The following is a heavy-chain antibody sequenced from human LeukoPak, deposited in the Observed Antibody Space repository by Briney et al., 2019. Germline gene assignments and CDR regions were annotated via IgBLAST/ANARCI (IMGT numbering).Heavy chain of an antibody. J-gene: IGHJ6*03. CDR1: GYTFTSYG. CDR2: ISAYNGNT. V-gene: IGHV1-18*01. Sequence: ASVKVSCKASGYTFTSYGISWVRQAPGQGLEWMGWISAYNGNTNYAQKLQGRVTMTTDTSTSTAYMELRSLRSDDTAVYYCARDYDSSGYYYYYYHYYMDVWGKGTTVTVSS. CDR3: ARDYDSSGYYYYYYHYYMDV. D-gene: IGHD3-22*01.